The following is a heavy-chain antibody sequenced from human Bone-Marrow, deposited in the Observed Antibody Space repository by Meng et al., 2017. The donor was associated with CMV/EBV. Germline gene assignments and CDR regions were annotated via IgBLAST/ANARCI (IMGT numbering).Heavy chain of an antibody. Sequence: GGFLRLSCAASGFTFSSYGMHWVRQAPGKGLEWVAFIRYDGSNKYYADSVKGRFTISRDNSKNTLYLQMNSLRAEDTAVYYCAKGGQDSSSWYGSAGPPFCDYWGQGTLVTVSS. CDR2: IRYDGSNK. CDR3: AKGGQDSSSWYGSAGPPFCDY. D-gene: IGHD6-13*01. J-gene: IGHJ4*02. V-gene: IGHV3-30*02. CDR1: GFTFSSYG.